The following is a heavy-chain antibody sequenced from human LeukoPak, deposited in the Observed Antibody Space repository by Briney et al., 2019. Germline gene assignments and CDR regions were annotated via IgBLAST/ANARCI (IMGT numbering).Heavy chain of an antibody. CDR3: AKVFPAGYYFDY. Sequence: PGGSLRLSCAASGFXFSTFAIGWVRQAPGKGLEWVSSISGSADSTYYADPVKGRFTISRDNSKHTLYLQMDSLRAEDTAVYYCAKVFPAGYYFDYWGLGTLVTVSS. CDR2: ISGSADST. V-gene: IGHV3-23*01. D-gene: IGHD2-2*01. J-gene: IGHJ4*02. CDR1: GFXFSTFA.